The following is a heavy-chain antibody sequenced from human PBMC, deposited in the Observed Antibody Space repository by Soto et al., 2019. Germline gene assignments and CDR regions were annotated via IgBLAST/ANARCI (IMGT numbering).Heavy chain of an antibody. CDR1: GASISSYH. CDR2: IFNIGGA. CDR3: ARDNAYCYGSGTYSHWFDP. V-gene: IGHV4-59*01. D-gene: IGHD3-10*01. Sequence: QVQLQESGPGLVKPSETLSLTCTVSGASISSYHWSWVRQAPGKGLEWIGYIFNIGGANYNPSLKSRVTISTDTSKNQSSLKVTSVTAADTAVYYCARDNAYCYGSGTYSHWFDPWGQGTLVTVSS. J-gene: IGHJ5*02.